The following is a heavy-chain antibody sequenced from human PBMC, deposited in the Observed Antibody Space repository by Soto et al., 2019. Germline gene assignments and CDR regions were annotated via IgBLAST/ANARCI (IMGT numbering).Heavy chain of an antibody. V-gene: IGHV4-39*01. Sequence: PSETLSLTCTVSGGSISSSNFYWGWIRQPPGKGLEWIGNIYYTGSTFYNPSLKSRVTISVDTSKNQFSLKLSSVTAADTAVYLCARLFYDSSEHFDYWGQGNLVTAPQ. CDR2: IYYTGST. J-gene: IGHJ4*02. CDR1: GGSISSSNFY. D-gene: IGHD3-22*01. CDR3: ARLFYDSSEHFDY.